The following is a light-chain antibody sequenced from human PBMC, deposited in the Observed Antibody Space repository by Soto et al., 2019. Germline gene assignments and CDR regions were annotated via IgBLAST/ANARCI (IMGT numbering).Light chain of an antibody. CDR1: QTAGSNY. Sequence: EIVLTQSPGTLSLSPGERATLSCRASQTAGSNYLAWYQQKPGQAPRRPIYGASSRATGIPDRFSGSGSGTDFTLTISRLEPEDFAVYFCQQYAISPPFTFAQGTKLEI. V-gene: IGKV3-20*01. J-gene: IGKJ2*01. CDR3: QQYAISPPFT. CDR2: GAS.